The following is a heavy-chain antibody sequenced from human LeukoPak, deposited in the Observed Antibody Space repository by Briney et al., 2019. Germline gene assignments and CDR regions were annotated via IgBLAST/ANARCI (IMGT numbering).Heavy chain of an antibody. D-gene: IGHD1-26*01. CDR3: ATWAFYHSLDV. Sequence: PGGSLRLSCAASGFTLGAFAMPWVRQAPGKGLEWVSLIDKDGRSTYYADSVKGRFTISRDNSKNSLYLQMNSLRTEDTALYYCATWAFYHSLDVWGQGTTVTVSS. V-gene: IGHV3-43*02. CDR2: IDKDGRST. J-gene: IGHJ6*02. CDR1: GFTLGAFA.